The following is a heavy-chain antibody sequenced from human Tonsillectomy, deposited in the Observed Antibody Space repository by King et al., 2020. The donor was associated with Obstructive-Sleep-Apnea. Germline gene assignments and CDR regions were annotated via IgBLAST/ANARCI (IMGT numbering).Heavy chain of an antibody. CDR3: ARRGSGSYTPQYYFDY. V-gene: IGHV3-33*01. D-gene: IGHD3-10*01. CDR2: IWYDGSNK. J-gene: IGHJ4*02. Sequence: VQLVDSGGGVVQPGRSLRLSCAASVFTVSTYGMHWVRQAPGQGLEWVAVIWYDGSNKYYADSVKSRLTISRDNSKNTLYLQMNSLRAEDTAVYYCARRGSGSYTPQYYFDYWGQGTLVTVSS. CDR1: VFTVSTYG.